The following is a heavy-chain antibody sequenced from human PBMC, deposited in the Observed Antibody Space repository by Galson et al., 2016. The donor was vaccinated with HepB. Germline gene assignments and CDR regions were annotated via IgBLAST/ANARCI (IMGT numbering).Heavy chain of an antibody. J-gene: IGHJ3*02. Sequence: CAISGDSVSSNTAAWNWIRQSPSRGLEWLGRTHYRSKWNTDYAISMKTRMTINVDKSKNQFSLKLSSVTAADTAVYYCARALAVNGAFDIRGQGTMVTVSS. V-gene: IGHV6-1*01. CDR3: ARALAVNGAFDI. CDR2: THYRSKWNT. CDR1: GDSVSSNTAA. D-gene: IGHD4-17*01.